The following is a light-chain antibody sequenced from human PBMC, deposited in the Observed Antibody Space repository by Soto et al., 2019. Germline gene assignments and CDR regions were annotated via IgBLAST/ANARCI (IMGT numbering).Light chain of an antibody. J-gene: IGLJ1*01. CDR1: SSDVGAYNF. CDR3: SSFTTGVNYV. CDR2: DVN. V-gene: IGLV2-14*03. Sequence: QSALTQPASVSGSPGQSITISCTGTSSDVGAYNFVSWYQQHPGKAPKLIIYDVNNRPSEVSNRFSGSKSGNTASLTISGLQAEDEGDYYCSSFTTGVNYVFGIGNKVTVL.